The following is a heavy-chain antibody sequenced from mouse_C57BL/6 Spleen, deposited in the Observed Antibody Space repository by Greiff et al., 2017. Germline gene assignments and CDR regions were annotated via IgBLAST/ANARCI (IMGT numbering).Heavy chain of an antibody. J-gene: IGHJ1*03. CDR3: ARERGGGWYFDV. CDR2: INPSSGYT. Sequence: VQLQESGAELARPGASVKMSCKASGYTFTSYTMHWGKQRTGQGLEWSGYINPSSGYTKYNQKFKDKATLTADKSSSTAYMQLSSLTSEDSAVYYCARERGGGWYFDVWGTGTTVTVSS. CDR1: GYTFTSYT. V-gene: IGHV1-4*01.